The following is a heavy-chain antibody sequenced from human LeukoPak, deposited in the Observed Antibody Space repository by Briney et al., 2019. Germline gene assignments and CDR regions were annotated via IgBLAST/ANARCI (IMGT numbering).Heavy chain of an antibody. CDR2: ISSSGGAI. D-gene: IGHD2-15*01. J-gene: IGHJ6*02. Sequence: PGGSLRLSCAASGFTFSSIEMNWVRQAPGKGLEWLSYISSSGGAIYYADSVKGRFTISRDNSKNTLYLQMNSLRAEDTAVYYCAKVRPRYCSGGSCYPPSYYGMDVWGQGTTVTVSS. V-gene: IGHV3-48*03. CDR1: GFTFSSIE. CDR3: AKVRPRYCSGGSCYPPSYYGMDV.